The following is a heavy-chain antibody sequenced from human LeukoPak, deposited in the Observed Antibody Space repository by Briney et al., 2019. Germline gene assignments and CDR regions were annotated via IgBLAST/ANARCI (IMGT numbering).Heavy chain of an antibody. J-gene: IGHJ6*02. V-gene: IGHV3-11*03. CDR2: ISGSSGYT. Sequence: GGPLRLSCAASGFTLSDYYMSWIRQAPGKGLEWLAYISGSSGYTSYADSVKDRFTISRDNAKSPLYLQINRLGADDTALYYCARPAAAGALYYGMDVWGQGTTVTASS. D-gene: IGHD6-13*01. CDR3: ARPAAAGALYYGMDV. CDR1: GFTLSDYY.